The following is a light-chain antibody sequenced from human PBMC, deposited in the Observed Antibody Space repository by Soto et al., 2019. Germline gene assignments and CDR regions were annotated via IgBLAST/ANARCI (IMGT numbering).Light chain of an antibody. Sequence: EIVLTQSPGTLSLSPGERATLSCRASQSVSSASLAWYQQKPGQAPRLLIYGASSRATGLPDRFSGSGSRTDFTLTISRLEPEDFAVYYCQQYGSSPWTFGQGTKVEIK. CDR3: QQYGSSPWT. J-gene: IGKJ1*01. CDR2: GAS. CDR1: QSVSSAS. V-gene: IGKV3-20*01.